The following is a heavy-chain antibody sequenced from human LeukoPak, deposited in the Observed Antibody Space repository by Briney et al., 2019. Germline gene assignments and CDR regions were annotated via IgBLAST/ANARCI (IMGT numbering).Heavy chain of an antibody. J-gene: IGHJ4*02. V-gene: IGHV3-53*01. Sequence: GGSLRLSCAASDFTVSSNYMSWVRQAPGKGLEWVSIIYSGGNTFYPDSVKGRFTISRDNSKNTLYLQMNSLRVEDTAVYYCATQTWLAYFDYWGQGALVTVSS. D-gene: IGHD6-19*01. CDR3: ATQTWLAYFDY. CDR2: IYSGGNT. CDR1: DFTVSSNY.